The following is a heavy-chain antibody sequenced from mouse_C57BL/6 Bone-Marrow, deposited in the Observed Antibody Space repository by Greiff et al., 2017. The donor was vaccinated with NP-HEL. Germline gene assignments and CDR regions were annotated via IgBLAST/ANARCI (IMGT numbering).Heavy chain of an antibody. CDR2: IDPSDSYT. V-gene: IGHV1-50*01. CDR3: ARGRLRRGGNFDY. CDR1: GYTFTSYW. Sequence: QVQLQQPGAELVKPGASVKLSCKASGYTFTSYWMQWVKQGPGQGLEWIGEIDPSDSYTNYNQKFKGKATLTVDTSSSTAYMQLSSLTSEDSAVYYCARGRLRRGGNFDYWGQGTTLTVSS. J-gene: IGHJ2*01. D-gene: IGHD2-4*01.